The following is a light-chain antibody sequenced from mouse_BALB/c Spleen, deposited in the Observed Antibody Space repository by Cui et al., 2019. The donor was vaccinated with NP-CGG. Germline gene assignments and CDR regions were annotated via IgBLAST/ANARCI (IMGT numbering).Light chain of an antibody. Sequence: QAVVTQDSALTTSPGETVTLTCRSSTGAVTTSNYANWVQEKPDHLFTGLIGGTNNRAPGVPARFSGSLIGDKAALTITGAQTEDEAIYFCALWYSNHWVFGGGTKLPVL. CDR3: ALWYSNHWV. CDR2: GTN. J-gene: IGLJ1*01. V-gene: IGLV1*01. CDR1: TGAVTTSNY.